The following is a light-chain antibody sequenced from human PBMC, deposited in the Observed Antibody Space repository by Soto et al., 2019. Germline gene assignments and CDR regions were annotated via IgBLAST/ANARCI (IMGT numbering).Light chain of an antibody. Sequence: RRYPGTLSLYPGERATLSCRASQSVSRKLVWYQQKPGQAPRLLIYGASTRATGIPERFSGSGSGTEFTLTISSLQSEDFAVYYCQQYTNWPKTFGQGTKVAI. J-gene: IGKJ1*01. CDR2: GAS. V-gene: IGKV3D-15*01. CDR3: QQYTNWPKT. CDR1: QSVSRK.